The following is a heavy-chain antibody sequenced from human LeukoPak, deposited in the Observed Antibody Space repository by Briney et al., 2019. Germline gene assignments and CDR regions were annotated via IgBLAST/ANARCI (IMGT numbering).Heavy chain of an antibody. V-gene: IGHV1-18*01. D-gene: IGHD2-2*01. CDR1: GYTLTELS. Sequence: ASVKVSCKVSGYTLTELSMHWVRQAPGQGLEWMGWISAYNGNTNYAQKLQGRVTMTTDTSTSTAYMELRSLRSDDTAVYYCARAGYQLLYNWFDPWGQGTLVTVSS. CDR2: ISAYNGNT. J-gene: IGHJ5*02. CDR3: ARAGYQLLYNWFDP.